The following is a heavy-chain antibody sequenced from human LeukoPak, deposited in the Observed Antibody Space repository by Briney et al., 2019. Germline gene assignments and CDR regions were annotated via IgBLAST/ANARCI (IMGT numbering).Heavy chain of an antibody. CDR3: ARDANWGYDAFDI. Sequence: SQTLSLTCAISGYSVSVKGDVWNWIRQSPSRGLEWLGRTYYRSKWNNDYAASVKSRITISPDTSKNQFSQQLNSVTPDDTSWVYCARDANWGYDAFDIWGQGTMVTVSS. J-gene: IGHJ3*02. D-gene: IGHD7-27*01. CDR1: GYSVSVKGDV. V-gene: IGHV6-1*01. CDR2: TYYRSKWNN.